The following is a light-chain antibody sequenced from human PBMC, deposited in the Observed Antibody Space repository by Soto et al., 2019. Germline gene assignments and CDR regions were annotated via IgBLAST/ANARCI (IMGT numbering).Light chain of an antibody. V-gene: IGKV3-20*01. Sequence: EIVLSQSPGTLYWSPGERATLSCRASQSVSSSCLAWYQQKPGQAPRLLIYGASSRATGIPDRFSGSGSGTDFTLTISRLEPEDFAVYYCQQYGSSPRTFGQGTKVDIK. CDR3: QQYGSSPRT. CDR2: GAS. J-gene: IGKJ1*01. CDR1: QSVSSSC.